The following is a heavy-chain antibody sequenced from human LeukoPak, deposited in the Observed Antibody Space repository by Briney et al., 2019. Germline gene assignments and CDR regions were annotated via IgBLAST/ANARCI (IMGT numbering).Heavy chain of an antibody. J-gene: IGHJ1*01. CDR3: ARGGAARLHFQN. CDR2: IYHSGST. D-gene: IGHD6-6*01. V-gene: IGHV4-59*01. Sequence: PSQTLSLTCTVSGGSISTYYWNWIRQPPGKGLEWIGYIYHSGSTNYNPSLQSRVTISVDTSKNQFSLNLNSVTAADTAVYYCARGGAARLHFQNWGQGTLVTVSS. CDR1: GGSISTYY.